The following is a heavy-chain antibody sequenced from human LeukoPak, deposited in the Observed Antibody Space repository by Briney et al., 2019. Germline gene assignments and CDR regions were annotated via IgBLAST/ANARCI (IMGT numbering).Heavy chain of an antibody. V-gene: IGHV4-59*01. CDR1: GGSISTYY. D-gene: IGHD6-13*01. CDR3: ARGYSSSWYYFDY. CDR2: IYYSGST. Sequence: SETLSLTCTVSGGSISTYYWSWNRQPPGKGLEWIGYIYYSGSTNYNPSLKSRVTLSVDTSKNQFSLKMSSVTAADTAVYYCARGYSSSWYYFDYWGQGTLVTVSS. J-gene: IGHJ4*02.